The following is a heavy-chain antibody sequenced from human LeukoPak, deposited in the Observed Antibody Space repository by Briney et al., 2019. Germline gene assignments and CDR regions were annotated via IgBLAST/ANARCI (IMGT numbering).Heavy chain of an antibody. CDR3: ANAPDYDIPNPLDAFDI. CDR1: GFTFSSYA. D-gene: IGHD3-9*01. J-gene: IGHJ3*02. V-gene: IGHV3-23*01. Sequence: GGSLRLSCAASGFTFSSYAMSWVRQAPGKGLEWVSAISGSGGSTYYADSVKGRFTISRDNSKNTLYLQMNSLRAEDTAVYYCANAPDYDIPNPLDAFDIWGQGTMVTVSS. CDR2: ISGSGGST.